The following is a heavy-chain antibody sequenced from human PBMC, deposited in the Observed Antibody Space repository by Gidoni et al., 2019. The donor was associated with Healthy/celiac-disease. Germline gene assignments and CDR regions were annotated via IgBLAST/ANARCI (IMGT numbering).Heavy chain of an antibody. CDR1: GYTFTSYA. Sequence: QVQLVQSGAEVKKPGASVKVSCKASGYTFTSYAMHWVRQAPGQRLEWMGWINAGNGNTKYSQKFQGRVTITRDTSASTAYMELSSLRSEDTAVYYCARRAYCSGGSCYRTGIDYWGQGTLVTVSS. J-gene: IGHJ4*02. D-gene: IGHD2-15*01. CDR3: ARRAYCSGGSCYRTGIDY. CDR2: INAGNGNT. V-gene: IGHV1-3*01.